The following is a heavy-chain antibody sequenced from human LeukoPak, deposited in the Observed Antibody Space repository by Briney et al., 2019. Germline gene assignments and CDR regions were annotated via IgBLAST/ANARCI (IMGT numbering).Heavy chain of an antibody. V-gene: IGHV1-18*01. D-gene: IGHD2-8*01. Sequence: ASVKVSCKASGYTFTSYGISWVRQAPGQGLEWMGWISAYNGNTNYAQKLQGRVTMTTDTSTSTAYMELRSLRSDDTAVYYCALGHCTNGVCFEDYWGQGTLVTVSS. CDR2: ISAYNGNT. CDR3: ALGHCTNGVCFEDY. J-gene: IGHJ4*02. CDR1: GYTFTSYG.